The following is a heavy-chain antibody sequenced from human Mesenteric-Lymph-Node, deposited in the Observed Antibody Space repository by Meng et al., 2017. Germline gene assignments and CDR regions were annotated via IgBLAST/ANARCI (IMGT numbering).Heavy chain of an antibody. D-gene: IGHD1-26*01. CDR1: GFTFSDYY. CDR3: AKGVMGGSYYLAFNV. J-gene: IGHJ3*01. CDR2: ISGSGGST. Sequence: GESLKISCAAPGFTFSDYYMSWIRQAPGKGLEWVSAISGSGGSTYYADSVKGRFTISRDNSKNTLYLQMNSLRVDDTAVYYCAKGVMGGSYYLAFNVWGQGTAVAVSS. V-gene: IGHV3-23*01.